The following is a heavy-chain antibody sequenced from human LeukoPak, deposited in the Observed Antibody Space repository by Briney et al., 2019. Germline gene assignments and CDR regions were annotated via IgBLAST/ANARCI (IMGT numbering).Heavy chain of an antibody. CDR2: IYYSGST. CDR1: GGSISSYY. J-gene: IGHJ4*02. D-gene: IGHD3-3*01. CDR3: ARVDYDLWSGYSRAIDY. V-gene: IGHV4-59*01. Sequence: PSETLSLTCTVSGGSISSYYWSWIRQPPGKGLELIGFIYYSGSTNYNPSLKSRVTISVDTSRNQFSLKLTSVTAADTAVYYCARVDYDLWSGYSRAIDYWGQGTLVTVSS.